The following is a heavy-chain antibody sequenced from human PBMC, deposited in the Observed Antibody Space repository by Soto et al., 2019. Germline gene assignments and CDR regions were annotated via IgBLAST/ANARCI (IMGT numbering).Heavy chain of an antibody. CDR1: GFTFASYA. V-gene: IGHV3-23*01. CDR2: ISGLTGSSSTS. Sequence: PGGSLRLSCAASGFTFASYAMSWVRQAPGKGLEWVSTISGLTGSSSTSHYADSVKGRFTISRGNSKNTLYLQMNSLTAEDTAVYYCAKNKPGTTGDPNFDFWGRGTLVTVSS. J-gene: IGHJ4*02. CDR3: AKNKPGTTGDPNFDF. D-gene: IGHD4-17*01.